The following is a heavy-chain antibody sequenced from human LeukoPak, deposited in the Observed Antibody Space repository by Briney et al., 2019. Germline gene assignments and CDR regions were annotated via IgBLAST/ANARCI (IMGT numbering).Heavy chain of an antibody. CDR1: GFTFSSYA. D-gene: IGHD6-13*01. CDR3: AKDRGSSWTPYYFDY. J-gene: IGHJ4*02. Sequence: GGSLRLSCAASGFTFSSYAMSWVRQAPGKGLEWVSAISGSGGSTYYADSVKGRLTISRDNSKNTLYLQMNSLRAEDTAVYYCAKDRGSSWTPYYFDYWGQGTLVTVSS. V-gene: IGHV3-23*01. CDR2: ISGSGGST.